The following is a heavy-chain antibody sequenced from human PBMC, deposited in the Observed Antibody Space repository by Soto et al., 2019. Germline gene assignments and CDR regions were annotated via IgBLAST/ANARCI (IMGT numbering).Heavy chain of an antibody. V-gene: IGHV1-3*01. CDR2: INAGNVNT. J-gene: IGHJ4*01. CDR1: GYTFTSYA. Sequence: QVQLVQSGAEVKKPGASVKVSCKASGYTFTSYAMHWVRQAPGQRLEWMGWINAGNVNTKYSQKFQGRVTITRDTSASTAYMELSSLRSAVTAVYYCASDLPPVDYWGHGTLVTVSS. CDR3: ASDLPPVDY.